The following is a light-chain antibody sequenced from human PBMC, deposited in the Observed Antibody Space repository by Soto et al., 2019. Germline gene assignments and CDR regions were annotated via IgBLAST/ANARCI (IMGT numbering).Light chain of an antibody. CDR2: DAS. Sequence: EIVLTQSPGTLSLSPGERATLSCRASQSVSSSYLAWYQQKPGQAPRLLIYDASSRATGIPDRFSGSGSGTDFTLTISRLEPEDFAVYYCQQYASAPFTFGPGTKVDIK. V-gene: IGKV3-20*01. CDR3: QQYASAPFT. J-gene: IGKJ3*01. CDR1: QSVSSSY.